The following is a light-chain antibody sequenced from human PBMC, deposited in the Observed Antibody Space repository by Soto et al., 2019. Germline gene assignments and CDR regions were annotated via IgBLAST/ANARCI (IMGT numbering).Light chain of an antibody. CDR3: QKYSSVPV. Sequence: DIQMTQSPTSLSASVGDRVTITCRARQGIRNFVAWYQQKPGKAPKLLIYAASTLQSGVPSRFSGSGSRTDFTLTINSLQPEDVATYSCQKYSSVPVFGPGTKVEIK. CDR2: AAS. CDR1: QGIRNF. J-gene: IGKJ3*01. V-gene: IGKV1-27*01.